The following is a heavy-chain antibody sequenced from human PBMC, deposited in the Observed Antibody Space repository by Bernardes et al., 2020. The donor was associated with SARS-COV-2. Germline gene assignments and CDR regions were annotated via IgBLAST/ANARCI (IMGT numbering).Heavy chain of an antibody. D-gene: IGHD1-1*01. V-gene: IGHV4-61*02. CDR3: ARRYSLHGMDV. CDR2: IYTSGST. CDR1: GGSISSGSYY. J-gene: IGHJ6*02. Sequence: SETLSLTCTVSGGSISSGSYYWSWIRQPAGKGLEWIGRIYTSGSTNYNPSLKSRVTISVDTSKNQFSLKLSSVTAADTAVYYCARRYSLHGMDVWGQGTTVTVSS.